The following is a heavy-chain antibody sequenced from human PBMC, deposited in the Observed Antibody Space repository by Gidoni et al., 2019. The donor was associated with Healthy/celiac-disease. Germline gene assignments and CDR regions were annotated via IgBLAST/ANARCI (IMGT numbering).Heavy chain of an antibody. J-gene: IGHJ4*02. CDR1: GGSVSSGSYY. CDR2: IYYSGST. Sequence: QVQLQESGPGLVKPSETLSLTCTVSGGSVSSGSYYWSWIRQPPGKGLEWIGYIYYSGSTNYNPSLKSRVTISVDTSKNQFSLKLSSVTAADTAVYYCARDSSRLTPFLRGRSVLFDYWGQGTLVTVSS. V-gene: IGHV4-61*01. D-gene: IGHD2-15*01. CDR3: ARDSSRLTPFLRGRSVLFDY.